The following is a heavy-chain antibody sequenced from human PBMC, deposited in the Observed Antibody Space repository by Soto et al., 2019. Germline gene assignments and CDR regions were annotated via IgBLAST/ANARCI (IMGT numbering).Heavy chain of an antibody. CDR2: ISDTGGDK. CDR3: AKTSGESYPESRVSEY. D-gene: IGHD1-26*01. J-gene: IGHJ4*02. Sequence: EVQLLESGGGLVQPGGSLRLSCAASGFTFDYYVMSWVRQAPGKGLEWVSVISDTGGDKLYADSVKGRFTISRDNSKNTLYLQMNSLRAEDAAIYYCAKTSGESYPESRVSEYWGQGTRVTVSS. V-gene: IGHV3-23*01. CDR1: GFTFDYYV.